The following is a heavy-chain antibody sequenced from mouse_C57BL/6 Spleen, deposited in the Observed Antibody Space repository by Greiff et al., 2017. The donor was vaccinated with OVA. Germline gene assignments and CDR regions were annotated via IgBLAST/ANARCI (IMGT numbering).Heavy chain of an antibody. CDR3: ARTGQVWYFDV. CDR2: INPNNGGT. V-gene: IGHV1-18*01. D-gene: IGHD6-1*01. J-gene: IGHJ1*03. CDR1: GYTFTDYN. Sequence: VQLKESGPELVKPGASVKIPCKASGYTFTDYNMDWVKQSHGKSLEWIGDINPNNGGTIYNQKFKGKATLTVDKSSSTAYMELRSLTSEDTAVYYCARTGQVWYFDVWGTGTTVTVSS.